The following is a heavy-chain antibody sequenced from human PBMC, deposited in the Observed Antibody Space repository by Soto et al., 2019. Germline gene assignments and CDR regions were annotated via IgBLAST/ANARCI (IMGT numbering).Heavy chain of an antibody. CDR3: ARDNVDTAMVPYYYYGMDV. J-gene: IGHJ6*02. V-gene: IGHV1-3*01. CDR2: INAGNGNT. D-gene: IGHD5-18*01. Sequence: ASVKVSCKASGYTFTSYAMHWVRQAPGQRLEWMGWINAGNGNTKYSQKFQGRVTITRDTSASTAYMELSSLRSEDTAVYYCARDNVDTAMVPYYYYGMDVWGQGTTVTVSS. CDR1: GYTFTSYA.